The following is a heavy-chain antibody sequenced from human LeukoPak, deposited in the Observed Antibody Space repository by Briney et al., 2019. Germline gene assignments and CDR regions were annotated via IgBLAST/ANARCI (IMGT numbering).Heavy chain of an antibody. CDR3: ARDNLISAAGSDY. CDR1: GFTFSSYW. V-gene: IGHV3-7*01. Sequence: GGSLRLSCVASGFTFSSYWMSWVRQAPEKGLEWVANINQDGSGTYYGDSVKGRFTISRDNAKKLLYLQMNSLRADDTAVYYCARDNLISAAGSDYWGQGTLVTVSS. CDR2: INQDGSGT. J-gene: IGHJ4*02. D-gene: IGHD6-13*01.